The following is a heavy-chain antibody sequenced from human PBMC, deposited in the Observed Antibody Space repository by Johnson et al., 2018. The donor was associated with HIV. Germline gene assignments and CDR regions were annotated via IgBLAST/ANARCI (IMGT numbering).Heavy chain of an antibody. D-gene: IGHD6-13*01. CDR1: GFTFSDYY. Sequence: QVQLVESGGGLVKPGGSLRLSCVASGFTFSDYYMSWIRQAPGKGLEWLSYIGSGGTTKYYTDSVKGRFTVSRANAKNSLDLQMHSLRAEDTALYYCAKDMAPPSRIAAAASHAFDIWGQGTMVTVSS. CDR3: AKDMAPPSRIAAAASHAFDI. CDR2: IGSGGTTK. J-gene: IGHJ3*02. V-gene: IGHV3-11*01.